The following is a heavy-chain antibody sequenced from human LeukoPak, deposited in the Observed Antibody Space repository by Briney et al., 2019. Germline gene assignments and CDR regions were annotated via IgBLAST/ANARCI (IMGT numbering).Heavy chain of an antibody. CDR2: IIPIFGTA. J-gene: IGHJ1*01. Sequence: SVKVSCKASGGTFSSYAISWVRQAPGQGLEWMGGIIPIFGTANYAQKFQGRVTITADESTSTAYMELSSLRSEDTAVYYCARDFMAMGGTTAYLHYWGQGTLVTVSS. V-gene: IGHV1-69*13. CDR1: GGTFSSYA. D-gene: IGHD1-26*01. CDR3: ARDFMAMGGTTAYLHY.